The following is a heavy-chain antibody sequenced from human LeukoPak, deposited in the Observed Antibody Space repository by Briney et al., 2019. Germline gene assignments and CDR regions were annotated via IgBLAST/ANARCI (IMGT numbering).Heavy chain of an antibody. CDR1: GGSISSSYY. CDR3: ARHGNHYYGSGGFDY. J-gene: IGHJ4*02. V-gene: IGHV4-39*01. CDR2: IYYGGST. Sequence: SETLSLTCTVSGGSISSSYYWGWIRQPPGKGLDWIGSIYYGGSTYHNPSLRSRVTTSVDTSKNQFSLKLTSVTAADTAVYYCARHGNHYYGSGGFDYWGQGTLVTVSS. D-gene: IGHD3-10*01.